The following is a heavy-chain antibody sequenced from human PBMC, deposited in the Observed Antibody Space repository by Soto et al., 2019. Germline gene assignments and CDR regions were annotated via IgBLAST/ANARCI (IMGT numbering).Heavy chain of an antibody. CDR3: ARLYGGNSGMDV. V-gene: IGHV5-10-1*01. Sequence: GESLKISCKGSGYKFTSYWVTWVRQMPGKGLEWMGSIDPSDSYTNYNPPFQGHVTISVDKSISTAYLQWSSLKASDTAMYYCARLYGGNSGMDVWGQGSTVTVSS. D-gene: IGHD4-17*01. J-gene: IGHJ6*02. CDR2: IDPSDSYT. CDR1: GYKFTSYW.